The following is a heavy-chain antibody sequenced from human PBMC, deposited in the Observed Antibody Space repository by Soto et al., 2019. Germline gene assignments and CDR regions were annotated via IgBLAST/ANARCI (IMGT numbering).Heavy chain of an antibody. CDR2: AHYTGST. Sequence: PSETLSLTCTVSGGPITDSSWKWIRQSPGKGLEWIGFAHYTGSTSYNPSFQSRISTSIDMSKNQVSLKLHSVTAADAAMYYCARWGGTSYNAFDIWGHGTMVT. J-gene: IGHJ3*02. CDR1: GGPITDSS. D-gene: IGHD1-1*01. V-gene: IGHV4-59*01. CDR3: ARWGGTSYNAFDI.